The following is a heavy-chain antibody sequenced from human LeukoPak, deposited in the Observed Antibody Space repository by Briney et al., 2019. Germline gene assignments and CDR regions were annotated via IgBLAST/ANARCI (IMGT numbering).Heavy chain of an antibody. D-gene: IGHD6-13*01. Sequence: ASVKVSCKASGYTFTSYDINWVRQATGQGLEWMGWMNPNSGNTGYAQKFQGRVTMTRNTSISTAYMELSSLRSEDTAVYYCARGKGLGIAAARAFDYWGQGTLVTVSS. CDR1: GYTFTSYD. CDR3: ARGKGLGIAAARAFDY. J-gene: IGHJ4*02. V-gene: IGHV1-8*01. CDR2: MNPNSGNT.